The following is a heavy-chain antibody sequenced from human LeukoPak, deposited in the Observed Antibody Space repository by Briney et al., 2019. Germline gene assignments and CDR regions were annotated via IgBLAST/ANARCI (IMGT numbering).Heavy chain of an antibody. CDR3: ATIKVRANNYDTDGFEY. V-gene: IGHV3-7*05. Sequence: PGGSLRLSCAASGFTLSSFWMSWVRQAPGKGLECMANIKQDGNEKYYADSVKGRFTISRDNAKNSLYLQMNSLRAEDTAVYYCATIKVRANNYDTDGFEYWGQGTLVTVSS. CDR1: GFTLSSFW. CDR2: IKQDGNEK. J-gene: IGHJ4*02. D-gene: IGHD3-10*01.